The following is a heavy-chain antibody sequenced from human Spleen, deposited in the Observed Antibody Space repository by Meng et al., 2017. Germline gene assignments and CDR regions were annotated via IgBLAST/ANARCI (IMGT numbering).Heavy chain of an antibody. D-gene: IGHD1-20*01. J-gene: IGHJ4*02. V-gene: IGHV3-21*06. CDR2: ISSSGTSI. CDR1: GFIFSSYS. CDR3: ARLGPAVTGTNHGY. Sequence: GGSLRLSCAASGFIFSSYSMNWVRQAPGKGLEWVSSISSSGTSIYYADSVKGRFTISRDNAKNSLFLQMNSLRTEDTAVYYCARLGPAVTGTNHGYWGQGTLVTVSS.